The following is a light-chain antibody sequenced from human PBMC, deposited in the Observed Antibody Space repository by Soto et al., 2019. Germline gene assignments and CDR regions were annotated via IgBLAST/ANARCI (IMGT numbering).Light chain of an antibody. Sequence: QSVVTQPPSVSGTLGQGVIISCSNVGRHEVSWYQQVPGMAPKLLIHTTSQRPSGVPDRFSASKSGTSASLAIRGLQSDDEADYFCSSWDDSLSGVVFGRGTKLTVL. J-gene: IGLJ2*01. V-gene: IGLV1-44*01. CDR3: SSWDDSLSGVV. CDR2: TTS. CDR1: NVGRHE.